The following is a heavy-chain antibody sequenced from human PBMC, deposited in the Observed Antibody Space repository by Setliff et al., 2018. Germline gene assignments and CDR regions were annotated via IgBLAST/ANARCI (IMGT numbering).Heavy chain of an antibody. CDR2: IKQDGSEK. CDR3: ARDGGEY. CDR1: GFTFSTYW. Sequence: GGSLRLSCVASGFTFSTYWMSWVRQAPGKGLEWVANIKQDGSEKYYVDSVKGRFTISRDNAKNSLYLQMNSLGAEDTAVYYCARDGGEYWGQGTLVTVSS. J-gene: IGHJ4*02. D-gene: IGHD3-16*01. V-gene: IGHV3-7*01.